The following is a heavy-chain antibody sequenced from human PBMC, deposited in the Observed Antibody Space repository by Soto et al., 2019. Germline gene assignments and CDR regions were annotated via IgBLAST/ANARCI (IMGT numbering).Heavy chain of an antibody. CDR3: ARPPTASLDAFEI. CDR1: GGSISSSNW. J-gene: IGHJ3*02. V-gene: IGHV4-4*02. Sequence: SETPSLTCAVSGGSISSSNWWSWVRQPPGKGLEWIGEIYHSGSTYYNPSLKSRVTISVDTSKNQFSLSLNSVTAADTAVYYCARPPTASLDAFEIWGQGTMVTVSS. CDR2: IYHSGST.